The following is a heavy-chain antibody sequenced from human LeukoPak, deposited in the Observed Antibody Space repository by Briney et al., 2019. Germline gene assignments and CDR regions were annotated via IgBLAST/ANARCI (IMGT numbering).Heavy chain of an antibody. CDR1: GGSISSYY. V-gene: IGHV4-59*08. J-gene: IGHJ4*02. Sequence: SETLSLTCTVSGGSISSYYWSWLRQPPGKGLEWIGYNYYSGSTKSNPSLKSRVTISVDTSKNQFSLKLSSVTAADTAVYYCARHGGDWVFDYWGQGTLVTVSS. D-gene: IGHD2-21*02. CDR3: ARHGGDWVFDY. CDR2: NYYSGST.